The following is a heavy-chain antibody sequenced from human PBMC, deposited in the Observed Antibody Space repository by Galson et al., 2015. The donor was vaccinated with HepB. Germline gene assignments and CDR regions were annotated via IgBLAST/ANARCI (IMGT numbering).Heavy chain of an antibody. J-gene: IGHJ5*02. CDR1: GGTFRTSS. D-gene: IGHD2/OR15-2a*01. V-gene: IGHV1-69*13. CDR3: ATEGKNTDLWLDP. CDR2: INTIFRVS. Sequence: SVKVSCKASGGTFRTSSILWVRQAPGQGLEWVGGINTIFRVSNYAQRFQGRVTITADESATTAYMELTSLRSEDTAIYYCATEGKNTDLWLDPWGQGTLLIVAS.